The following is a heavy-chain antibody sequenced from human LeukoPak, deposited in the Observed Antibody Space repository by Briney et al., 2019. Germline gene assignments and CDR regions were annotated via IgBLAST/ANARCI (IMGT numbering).Heavy chain of an antibody. Sequence: SETLSLTCGVSGYSISSGYQWAWIRQSPGKGLECIGSIYHSGSAHYNPSLKSRVTISVETSKNQFSPNMYSVTAADTAVYYCARDPRWLTPDCTSTSCYENYFDPWGQGTLVTVSS. CDR3: ARDPRWLTPDCTSTSCYENYFDP. CDR2: IYHSGSA. V-gene: IGHV4-38-2*02. CDR1: GYSISSGYQ. J-gene: IGHJ5*02. D-gene: IGHD2-2*01.